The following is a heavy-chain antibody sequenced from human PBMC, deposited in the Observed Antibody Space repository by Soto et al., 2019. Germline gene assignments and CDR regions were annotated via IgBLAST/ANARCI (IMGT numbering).Heavy chain of an antibody. J-gene: IGHJ5*02. Sequence: GGSLRLSCAASGFTFSSYWMSWVRQAPGKGLEWVANIKQDGSEKYYVDSVKGRFTISRDNAKNSLYLQMNSLRAEDTAVYYCARLRDFWSGYYSNWFDPWGQGTLVTVSS. CDR3: ARLRDFWSGYYSNWFDP. CDR1: GFTFSSYW. V-gene: IGHV3-7*01. D-gene: IGHD3-3*01. CDR2: IKQDGSEK.